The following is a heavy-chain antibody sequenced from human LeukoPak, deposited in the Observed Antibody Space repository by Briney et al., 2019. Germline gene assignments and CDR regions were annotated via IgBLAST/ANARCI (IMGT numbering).Heavy chain of an antibody. CDR1: GYTFTGYY. D-gene: IGHD2-15*01. J-gene: IGHJ5*02. Sequence: ASVKVSCKASGYTFTGYYMHWVRQAPGQELEWMGWINPNSGGTNYAQKFQGRVTMTRDTSISTAYMELSRLRSDDTAVYYCARKNYCSGCSCYSRGWFDPWGQGTLVTVSS. CDR3: ARKNYCSGCSCYSRGWFDP. V-gene: IGHV1-2*02. CDR2: INPNSGGT.